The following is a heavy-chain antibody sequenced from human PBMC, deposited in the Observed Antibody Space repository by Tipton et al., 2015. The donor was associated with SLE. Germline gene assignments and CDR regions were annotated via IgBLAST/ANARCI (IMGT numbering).Heavy chain of an antibody. CDR3: STNPTSGF. Sequence: SLRLSCAASGFTFSNYWMSWVRQAPGKGLEWVANIKEDGGERYYVDSVKGRFTISRDNAKNSLYLQMSSLRAEDTAVYYCSTNPTSGFWGQGTLVTVSS. V-gene: IGHV3-7*01. D-gene: IGHD3-10*01. CDR2: IKEDGGER. CDR1: GFTFSNYW. J-gene: IGHJ4*02.